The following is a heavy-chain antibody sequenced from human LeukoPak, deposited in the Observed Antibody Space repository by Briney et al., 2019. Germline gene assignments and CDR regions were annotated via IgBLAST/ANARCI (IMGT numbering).Heavy chain of an antibody. Sequence: QTGGSLRLSCAVSGFTLSEHSTSWVRHAPGKGLGWVSTMKRDGSNTSYTDPVEGRFTISRDNSKNTLYLEMNTLRAEDTAVYYCAKGGYASCFDPWGQGTQVTVSS. CDR3: AKGGYASCFDP. J-gene: IGHJ5*02. CDR2: MKRDGSNT. D-gene: IGHD2-15*01. V-gene: IGHV3-23*05. CDR1: GFTLSEHS.